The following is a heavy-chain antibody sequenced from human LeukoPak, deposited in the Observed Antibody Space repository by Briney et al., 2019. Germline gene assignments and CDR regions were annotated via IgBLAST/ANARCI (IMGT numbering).Heavy chain of an antibody. D-gene: IGHD3-22*01. V-gene: IGHV3-30-3*01. CDR3: ARDRVPYENSHYYWAFDY. J-gene: IGHJ4*02. CDR2: ISYDGINK. CDR1: GFSFSGYA. Sequence: GRSLRLSRTASGFSFSGYALHWVRQAPGKGLEWVTLISYDGINKNYADSVKGRFTISRDNSKNTLYLKMNSLRDEDTAVYYCARDRVPYENSHYYWAFDYWGKGTIVSFSS.